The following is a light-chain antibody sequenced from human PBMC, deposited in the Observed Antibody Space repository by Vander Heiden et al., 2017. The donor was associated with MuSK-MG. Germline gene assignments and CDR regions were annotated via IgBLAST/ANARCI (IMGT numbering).Light chain of an antibody. CDR1: SSNIGSNY. CDR3: AAWDDSLSGRV. J-gene: IGLJ1*01. CDR2: RNN. Sequence: QSVLTQPHSASGTPGQRVTIPCSGSSSNIGSNYVYWYQQLPGTAPKLLIYRNNQRPSGVPDRFSGSKSGTSASLAISGLRSEDEADYYCAAWDDSLSGRVFGTGTKVTVL. V-gene: IGLV1-47*01.